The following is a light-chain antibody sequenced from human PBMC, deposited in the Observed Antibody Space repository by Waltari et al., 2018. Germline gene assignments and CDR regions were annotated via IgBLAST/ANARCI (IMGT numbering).Light chain of an antibody. CDR2: DAS. Sequence: IQFTQPPFSLSASVGDRVTITCRASQSIKTYLNWYQQTPGRAPKVLIYDASRLLSGVPSRISGRGSETDFALTISSLQPEDFATYYGQQSYSTPPWTFGQATKVEI. V-gene: IGKV1-39*01. CDR1: QSIKTY. CDR3: QQSYSTPPWT. J-gene: IGKJ1*01.